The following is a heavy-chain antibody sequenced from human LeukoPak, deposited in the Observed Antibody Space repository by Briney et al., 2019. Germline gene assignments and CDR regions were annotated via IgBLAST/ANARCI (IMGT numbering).Heavy chain of an antibody. CDR3: AKGHFDWLLSDYIDY. CDR1: AFSFSNYN. Sequence: GGSLRLSCAASAFSFSNYNMNWVRQAPGKGLEWVSGISWNSVRIGYADSVKGRFTISRDNAKNSLYLQMNSLRAEDTALYYCAKGHFDWLLSDYIDYWGQGTLVTVSS. J-gene: IGHJ4*02. CDR2: ISWNSVRI. V-gene: IGHV3-9*01. D-gene: IGHD3-9*01.